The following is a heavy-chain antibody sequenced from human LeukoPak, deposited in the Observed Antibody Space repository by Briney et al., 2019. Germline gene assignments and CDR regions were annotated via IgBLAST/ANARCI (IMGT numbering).Heavy chain of an antibody. Sequence: PGGSLRLSCAASGFTFSSYGMHWVRQAPGKGLEWVAVISYDGSNKYYADSVKGRFTISRDNSKNTLYLQMNSLRAEDTAVYYCAKDSGYSYAKYYFDYWGQGTLVTVSS. J-gene: IGHJ4*02. D-gene: IGHD5-18*01. V-gene: IGHV3-30*18. CDR1: GFTFSSYG. CDR3: AKDSGYSYAKYYFDY. CDR2: ISYDGSNK.